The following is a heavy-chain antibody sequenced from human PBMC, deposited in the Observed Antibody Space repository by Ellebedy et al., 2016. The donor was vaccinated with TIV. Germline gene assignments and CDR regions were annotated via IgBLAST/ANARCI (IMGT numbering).Heavy chain of an antibody. D-gene: IGHD5-18*01. J-gene: IGHJ6*02. V-gene: IGHV3-73*01. CDR1: GFTFSGSA. Sequence: GESLKISCAASGFTFSGSAMHWVRQASGKGLEWVGRIRSKANSYATAYAASVKGRFTISRDDSKNTAYLQMNSLKTEDTAVYYCTRLKESGYGYYYGMDVWGQGTTVTVSS. CDR2: IRSKANSYAT. CDR3: TRLKESGYGYYYGMDV.